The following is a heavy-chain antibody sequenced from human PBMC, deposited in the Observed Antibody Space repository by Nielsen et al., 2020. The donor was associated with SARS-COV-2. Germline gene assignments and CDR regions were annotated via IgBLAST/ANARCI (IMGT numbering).Heavy chain of an antibody. CDR1: GGSFSNYY. CDR2: INHSGST. Sequence: SETLSLTCAVYGGSFSNYYWGWIRQPPGKGLEWIGEINHSGSTNYNPSLKSRVTISVDTSKNQFSLKLNSVTAADTAVYYCARLYDSSGYYPSYFDYWGQGTLVTVSS. D-gene: IGHD3-22*01. CDR3: ARLYDSSGYYPSYFDY. J-gene: IGHJ4*02. V-gene: IGHV4-34*01.